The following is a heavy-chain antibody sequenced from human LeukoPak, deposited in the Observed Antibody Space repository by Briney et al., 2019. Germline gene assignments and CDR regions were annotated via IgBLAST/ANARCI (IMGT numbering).Heavy chain of an antibody. CDR1: GGSISSGDYY. CDR3: ARGLPSGLGAHFDY. Sequence: PSQTLSLTCTVSGGSISSGDYYWSWIRQPPGKGLEWIGYIYYSGSTYYNPSLKSRVTISVDTSKNQFSLKLSSVTAADTAVYYCARGLPSGLGAHFDYWGQGTLVTVSS. CDR2: IYYSGST. V-gene: IGHV4-30-4*01. J-gene: IGHJ4*02. D-gene: IGHD1-26*01.